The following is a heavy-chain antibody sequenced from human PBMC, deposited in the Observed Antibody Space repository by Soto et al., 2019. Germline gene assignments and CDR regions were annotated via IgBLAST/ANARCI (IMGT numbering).Heavy chain of an antibody. Sequence: EVQLVESGGGLVQPGGSLRLSCAASGFTFSSYWMHWVRQAPGKGLVWVSRINIDGSRISYADSVKGRCTISRDNAKNTLYMEMNSLGVEDTAVYYCTRGDGDRYDGHGYLGRHWGQGTLVTVST. CDR2: INIDGSRI. CDR1: GFTFSSYW. J-gene: IGHJ4*02. V-gene: IGHV3-74*01. CDR3: TRGDGDRYDGHGYLGRH. D-gene: IGHD3-22*01.